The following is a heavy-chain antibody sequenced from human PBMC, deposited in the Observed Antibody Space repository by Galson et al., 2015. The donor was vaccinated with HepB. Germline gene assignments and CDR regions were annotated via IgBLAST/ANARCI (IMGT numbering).Heavy chain of an antibody. CDR1: GGSISSGGYS. CDR3: ARADSVFGQNDY. D-gene: IGHD3-10*02. J-gene: IGHJ4*02. CDR2: IYYGGST. Sequence: TLSLTCAVSGGSISSGGYSWSWIRQPPGKGLEWIGYIYYGGSTYYNPSLKSRVTISVDTSKNQFSLKLSSVTAADTAVYYCARADSVFGQNDYWGQGTLVTVSS. V-gene: IGHV4-30-4*07.